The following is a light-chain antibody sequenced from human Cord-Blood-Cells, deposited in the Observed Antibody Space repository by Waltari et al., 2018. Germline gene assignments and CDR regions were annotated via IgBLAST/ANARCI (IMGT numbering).Light chain of an antibody. J-gene: IGLJ2*01. CDR3: CSYAGSSTFVV. Sequence: QSALTPPASVSGSPGQSMTIPCTATSSDGGRDNIVSWYQQHPGKATKLMIYEVSKRPSGVANRFSGSKSGNTAYLTISGLQAEDEADYYCCSYAGSSTFVVFGGGTKLTVL. V-gene: IGLV2-23*02. CDR1: SSDGGRDNI. CDR2: EVS.